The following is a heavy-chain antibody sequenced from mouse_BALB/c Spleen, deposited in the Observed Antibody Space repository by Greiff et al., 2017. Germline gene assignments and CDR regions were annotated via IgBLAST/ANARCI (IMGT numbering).Heavy chain of an antibody. CDR2: INPYNGGT. Sequence: EVQLQQSGPELVKPGASMKISCKASGYSFTGYTMNWVKQSHGKILEWIGLINPYNGGTSYNQKFKGKATLTVDKSSSTAYMELLSLTSEDSAVYYCARGERYDEGGYAMDYWGQGTSVTVSS. V-gene: IGHV1-31*01. J-gene: IGHJ4*01. CDR1: GYSFTGYT. CDR3: ARGERYDEGGYAMDY. D-gene: IGHD2-14*01.